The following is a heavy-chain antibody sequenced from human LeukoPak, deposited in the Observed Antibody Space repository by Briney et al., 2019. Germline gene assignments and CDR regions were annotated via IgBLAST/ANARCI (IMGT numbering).Heavy chain of an antibody. CDR1: GYSISSGYY. J-gene: IGHJ6*03. CDR2: IYHSGST. CDR3: AREVAAAGGSYMDV. D-gene: IGHD6-13*01. Sequence: SETLSLTCTVSGYSISSGYYWGWIRQPPGKGLEWIGSIYHSGSTYYNPSLKSRVTISVDTSKNQFSLKLSSVIAADTAVYYCAREVAAAGGSYMDVWGKGTTVTVSS. V-gene: IGHV4-38-2*02.